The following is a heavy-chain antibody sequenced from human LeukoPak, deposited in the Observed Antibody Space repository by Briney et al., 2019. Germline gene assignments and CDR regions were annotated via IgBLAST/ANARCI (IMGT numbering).Heavy chain of an antibody. CDR1: GGSFSGYY. J-gene: IGHJ4*02. CDR3: ARGSNSSTSFVVDY. D-gene: IGHD2-2*01. Sequence: SETLSLTCAVYGGSFSGYYWSWIRQPPGKGLEWIGEINHSGSTNYIPSLKSRVTISVDTSKNQFSLKLSSVTAADTAVYYCARGSNSSTSFVVDYWGQGTLVTVSS. CDR2: INHSGST. V-gene: IGHV4-34*01.